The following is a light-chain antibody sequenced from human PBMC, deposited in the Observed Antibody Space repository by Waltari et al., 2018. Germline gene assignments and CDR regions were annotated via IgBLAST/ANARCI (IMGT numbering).Light chain of an antibody. CDR2: RNN. CDR3: VAWDDSLSGPV. V-gene: IGLV1-47*01. J-gene: IGLJ3*02. CDR1: SSNIGSNY. Sequence: QSVLTQPPSASGTPGQRVTISCSGSSSNIGSNYVYWYQQLPGTAPKRLIYRNNQRPSGVPDRFSGSKSGTSASLAISGLRSEDEADYYCVAWDDSLSGPVFGGGTKLTVL.